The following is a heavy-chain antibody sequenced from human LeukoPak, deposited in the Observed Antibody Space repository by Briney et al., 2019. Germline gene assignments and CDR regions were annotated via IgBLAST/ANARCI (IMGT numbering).Heavy chain of an antibody. J-gene: IGHJ4*02. V-gene: IGHV3-30-3*01. D-gene: IGHD2-21*01. CDR3: ARSTVATCCGGEDY. Sequence: PGRSLRLSCAASGFSFSTYAMNWVRQAPGKRLEWVAIISYDGNNKYYADSVKGRFTISRDNSKNTLYLQMDSLRTEDTAVYYCARSTVATCCGGEDYWGQGTLVTVSS. CDR1: GFSFSTYA. CDR2: ISYDGNNK.